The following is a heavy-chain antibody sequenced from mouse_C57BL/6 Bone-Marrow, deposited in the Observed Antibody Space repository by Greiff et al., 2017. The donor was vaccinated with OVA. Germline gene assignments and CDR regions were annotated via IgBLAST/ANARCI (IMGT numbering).Heavy chain of an antibody. V-gene: IGHV1-50*01. CDR1: GYTFTSYW. CDR3: ARSFDYYDGYYYFDY. CDR2: IDPSDSYT. J-gene: IGHJ2*01. Sequence: QVQLQQPGAELVKPGASVKLSCKASGYTFTSYWMQWVKQRPGQGLEWIGEIDPSDSYTNYNQKFKGKATLTVDTSSSTAYMQLSSLTCEDSAVYYCARSFDYYDGYYYFDYWGQGTTLTVSS. D-gene: IGHD2-3*01.